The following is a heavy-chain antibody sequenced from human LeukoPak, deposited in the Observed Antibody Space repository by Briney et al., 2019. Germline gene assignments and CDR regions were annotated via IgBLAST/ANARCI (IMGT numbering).Heavy chain of an antibody. D-gene: IGHD6-13*01. Sequence: GRSLRLSCAASGFTFSSYGMHWVRQAPGKGLEWVAVIWYDGSNKFYADSVKGRFTISRDNSKNTLCLQMNSLRAEDTAVYYCARDRAAADLDYWGKGTLVTVSS. CDR1: GFTFSSYG. CDR3: ARDRAAADLDY. V-gene: IGHV3-33*01. CDR2: IWYDGSNK. J-gene: IGHJ4*02.